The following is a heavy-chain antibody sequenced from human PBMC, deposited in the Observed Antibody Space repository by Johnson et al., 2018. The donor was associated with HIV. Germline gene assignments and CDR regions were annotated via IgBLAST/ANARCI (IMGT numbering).Heavy chain of an antibody. D-gene: IGHD2-2*01. CDR2: ISYDGSNK. Sequence: QVQLVESGGGVVQPGRSLRLSCAASEFTFSSYAMHWVRQAPGKGLEWVAVISYDGSNKYYGDSVKGRFTISRDNSKNTLYVQMNSLTTEDTAVYFCARGFCTSSSHCDAFDLWGQGTRVTVSS. CDR1: EFTFSSYA. V-gene: IGHV3-30*04. CDR3: ARGFCTSSSHCDAFDL. J-gene: IGHJ3*01.